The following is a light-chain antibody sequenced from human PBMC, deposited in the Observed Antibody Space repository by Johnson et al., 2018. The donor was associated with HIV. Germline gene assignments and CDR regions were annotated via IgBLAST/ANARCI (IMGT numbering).Light chain of an antibody. V-gene: IGLV1-51*02. Sequence: QSVLTQPPSVSAAPGQKVTISCSGSSSNIGNNYVSWYQQLPGTAPRLLIYENSNRPSGIPDRFSGSKSGTSATLAITGLQTGDEADYYCGTWDSSLSAGFYVFGTGTKVTVL. CDR1: SSNIGNNY. CDR3: GTWDSSLSAGFYV. CDR2: ENS. J-gene: IGLJ1*01.